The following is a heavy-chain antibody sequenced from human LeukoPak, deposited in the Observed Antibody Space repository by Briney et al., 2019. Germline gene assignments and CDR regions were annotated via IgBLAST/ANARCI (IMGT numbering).Heavy chain of an antibody. CDR2: INHSGST. Sequence: SETLSLTCAVYGGSFSGYYLSWLRQPPGKGLEWIGEINHSGSTNYNPSLKSRVTISVDTSKNQFSLKLSSVTAADTAVYYCARGDTAMVPDAFDIWGQGTMVTVSS. CDR3: ARGDTAMVPDAFDI. CDR1: GGSFSGYY. D-gene: IGHD5-18*01. J-gene: IGHJ3*02. V-gene: IGHV4-34*01.